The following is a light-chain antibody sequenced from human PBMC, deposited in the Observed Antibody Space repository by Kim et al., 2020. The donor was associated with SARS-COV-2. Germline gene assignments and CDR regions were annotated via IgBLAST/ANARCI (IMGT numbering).Light chain of an antibody. CDR3: SSYTRRNTYV. J-gene: IGLJ1*01. Sequence: GQSITISCTGTSSDVGGSNSVSWYQQHPGKAPKLIIYNVSNRPSEVSNRVSGSKSGNTASLTISGLQTEDETDYYCSSYTRRNTYVFGTGTKVTVL. V-gene: IGLV2-14*03. CDR1: SSDVGGSNS. CDR2: NVS.